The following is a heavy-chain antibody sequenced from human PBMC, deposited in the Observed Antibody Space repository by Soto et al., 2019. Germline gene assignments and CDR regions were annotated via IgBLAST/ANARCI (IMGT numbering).Heavy chain of an antibody. Sequence: QVQLVQSGAEVKRPGASVKVSCKASGYTFNSYGISWVRQAPGHGLEWMGWISTYNGNTNYAQKLQGRVTMTTDTXXSTAYMELRSLRSDDTAVYYCARDKGRDGYNSHDYWGQGTLVTVSS. CDR1: GYTFNSYG. J-gene: IGHJ4*02. CDR2: ISTYNGNT. V-gene: IGHV1-18*01. D-gene: IGHD5-12*01. CDR3: ARDKGRDGYNSHDY.